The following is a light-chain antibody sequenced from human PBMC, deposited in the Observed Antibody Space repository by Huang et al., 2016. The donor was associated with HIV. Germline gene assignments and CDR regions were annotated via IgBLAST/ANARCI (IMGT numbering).Light chain of an antibody. CDR2: LGS. Sequence: DIVMTQSPLSLPVTPGEPASISCRSSQRLLRSNGYNYLDWYLQKPGQSPQLLIYLGSNRASGVPDRFSGSGSGTDFTLKISRVEAEDVGVYYCMQALQTPPTFGGGTKVEIK. CDR3: MQALQTPPT. CDR1: QRLLRSNGYNY. V-gene: IGKV2-28*01. J-gene: IGKJ4*01.